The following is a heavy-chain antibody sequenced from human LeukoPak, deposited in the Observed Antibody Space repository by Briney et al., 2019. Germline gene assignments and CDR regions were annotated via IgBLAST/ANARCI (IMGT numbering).Heavy chain of an antibody. V-gene: IGHV4-59*01. CDR3: ARIAVAGTLDYYYYGMDV. CDR1: GGSFSGYY. J-gene: IGHJ6*02. D-gene: IGHD6-19*01. Sequence: PSETLSLTCAVYGGSFSGYYWSWIRQPPGKGLEWIGYIYYSGSTNYNPSLKSRVTVSVDTSKNQFSLKLSSVTAADTAVYHCARIAVAGTLDYYYYGMDVWGQGTTVTVSS. CDR2: IYYSGST.